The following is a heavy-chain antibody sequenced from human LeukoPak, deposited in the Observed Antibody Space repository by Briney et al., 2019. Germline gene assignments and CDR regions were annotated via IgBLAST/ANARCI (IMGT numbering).Heavy chain of an antibody. D-gene: IGHD4-4*01. V-gene: IGHV4-34*01. Sequence: PSETLSLTCAVYGGSFSGYYWSWIRQPPGKGLEWIGEINHSGSTNYNPSLKSRVTISVDTSKNQFSLKLSSVTAADMAVYYCARFGYPVTTSRTFKKDYGMDVWGQGTTVIVSS. CDR3: ARFGYPVTTSRTFKKDYGMDV. J-gene: IGHJ6*02. CDR1: GGSFSGYY. CDR2: INHSGST.